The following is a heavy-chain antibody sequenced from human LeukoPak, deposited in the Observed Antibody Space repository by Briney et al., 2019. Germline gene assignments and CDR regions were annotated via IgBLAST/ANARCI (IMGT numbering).Heavy chain of an antibody. D-gene: IGHD1-14*01. V-gene: IGHV1-69*05. J-gene: IGHJ5*02. Sequence: ASVKVSCKASGGTFSSYAISWVRQAPGQRLEWMGGIIPIFGTANYAQKFQGRVTITTDESTSTAYMELSSLRSEDTAVYYCARGVTGSLSGDWFDPWGQGTLVTVSS. CDR3: ARGVTGSLSGDWFDP. CDR2: IIPIFGTA. CDR1: GGTFSSYA.